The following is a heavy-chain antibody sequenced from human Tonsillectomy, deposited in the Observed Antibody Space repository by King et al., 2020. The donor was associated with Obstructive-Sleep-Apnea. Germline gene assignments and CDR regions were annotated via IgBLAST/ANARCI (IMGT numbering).Heavy chain of an antibody. CDR1: GFTFSSYG. Sequence: QLVQSGGGVVQPGRSLRLSCAASGFTFSSYGMHWVRQAPGKGLEWVAVISYDGSNKYYADSVKGRFTISRDNYKNTLYLQMNSLRAEDTAVFYCAKDRLNLSAAPGRNYYDSSDYELVDAFDIWGQGTMVTVSS. J-gene: IGHJ3*02. CDR2: ISYDGSNK. D-gene: IGHD3-22*01. CDR3: AKDRLNLSAAPGRNYYDSSDYELVDAFDI. V-gene: IGHV3-30*18.